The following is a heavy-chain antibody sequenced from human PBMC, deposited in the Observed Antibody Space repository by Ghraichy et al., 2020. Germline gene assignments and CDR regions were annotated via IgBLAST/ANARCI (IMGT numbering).Heavy chain of an antibody. CDR3: ARARRVVGMGVTQPWFDY. V-gene: IGHV4-59*01. Sequence: SETLSLTYRVSGGSISSNYWSWIRQPPGKVLEWIGYIYYSGSTNYNPSLKSRVTISVDTSKNQFSLKLSSVTAADTAVYYCARARRVVGMGVTQPWFDYWGQGTLVTVSS. CDR1: GGSISSNY. CDR2: IYYSGST. D-gene: IGHD2-21*02. J-gene: IGHJ4*02.